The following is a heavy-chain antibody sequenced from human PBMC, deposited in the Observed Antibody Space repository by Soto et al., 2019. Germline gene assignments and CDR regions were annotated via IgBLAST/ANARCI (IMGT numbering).Heavy chain of an antibody. J-gene: IGHJ4*02. Sequence: QVQLQESGPGLVKPSQTLSLTCTVSGGSISNVNYCWSWIRQSPDEGLEWIGYIYDGGSTYNNPSLRSRLTILVDTSKNQFSLKLSSVSAADTAVYYCTRGPSGDKVDYWGQGILVTVSS. CDR1: GGSISNVNYC. V-gene: IGHV4-30-4*01. CDR3: TRGPSGDKVDY. D-gene: IGHD7-27*01. CDR2: IYDGGST.